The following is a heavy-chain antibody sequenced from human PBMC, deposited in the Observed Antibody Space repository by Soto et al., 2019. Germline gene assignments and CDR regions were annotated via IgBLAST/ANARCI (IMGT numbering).Heavy chain of an antibody. J-gene: IGHJ4*02. Sequence: QVQLVESGGGVVQPGRSLRLSCAASGFTFSSYGMHWVRQAPGKGLEWVAVISYDGSNKYYADSVKGRFTISTDNSKNPLYLQMNSLRAEDTAVYYCAKDPWMGEFLEGGWGGFDYWGQGTLVTVSS. CDR1: GFTFSSYG. D-gene: IGHD3-3*01. CDR2: ISYDGSNK. CDR3: AKDPWMGEFLEGGWGGFDY. V-gene: IGHV3-30*18.